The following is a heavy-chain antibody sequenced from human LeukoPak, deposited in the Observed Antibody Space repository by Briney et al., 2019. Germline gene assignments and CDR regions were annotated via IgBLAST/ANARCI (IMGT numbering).Heavy chain of an antibody. D-gene: IGHD6-19*01. V-gene: IGHV3-7*01. CDR1: GFTFRSNW. CDR3: ARDFFGWSSLGH. Sequence: GGSLRLSCAASGFTFRSNWMNWVRQAPGKGLEWVAHVQPDGSAKIYADSVKGRFTISRDNVKDSVYLQMNSLRVEDTAVYYCARDFFGWSSLGHWGQGTLVTVSS. CDR2: VQPDGSAK. J-gene: IGHJ1*01.